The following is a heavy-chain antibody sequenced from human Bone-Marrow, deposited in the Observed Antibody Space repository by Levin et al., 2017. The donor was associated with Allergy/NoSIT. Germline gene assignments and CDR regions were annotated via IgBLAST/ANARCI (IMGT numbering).Heavy chain of an antibody. D-gene: IGHD3-10*01. CDR1: GFTFSNYA. Sequence: GGSLRLSCAASGFTFSNYAMSWVRQAPGKGLEWVSGISGSGDSTYDGDSVKGRFTISRDNSKNTLYLQMNSLRVEDTAVYYCAKDRDFYGSGSLGNWGQGTLVTVSS. J-gene: IGHJ4*02. CDR3: AKDRDFYGSGSLGN. V-gene: IGHV3-23*01. CDR2: ISGSGDST.